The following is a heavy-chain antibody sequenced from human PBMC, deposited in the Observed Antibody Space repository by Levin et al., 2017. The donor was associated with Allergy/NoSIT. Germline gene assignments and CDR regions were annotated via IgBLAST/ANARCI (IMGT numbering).Heavy chain of an antibody. J-gene: IGHJ4*02. CDR3: ARSHDSTGYFN. D-gene: IGHD3-22*01. CDR1: GDSFSSSSYY. V-gene: IGHV4-61*01. CDR2: ISYSGTT. Sequence: SETLSLTCTVSGDSFSSSSYYWSWIRQPPGKGLEWIGCISYSGTTNYNPSLKSRVTISVDTSENQFSLKLGSVTAADTAVCYCARSHDSTGYFNWGQGTLVTVSS.